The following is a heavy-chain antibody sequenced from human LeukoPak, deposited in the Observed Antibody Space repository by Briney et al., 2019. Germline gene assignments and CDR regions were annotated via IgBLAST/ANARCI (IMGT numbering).Heavy chain of an antibody. D-gene: IGHD1-26*01. CDR3: AKDLGRYRNNFFDY. Sequence: GGSLRLSCAASGFTFSSYAMNWVRQAPGKGLEWVSGISGSGGSTYYADSVKGRFTISRDNSKNTLSLQMNSLRADDTALYYCAKDLGRYRNNFFDYWGQGNLVTVSS. V-gene: IGHV3-23*01. J-gene: IGHJ4*02. CDR2: ISGSGGST. CDR1: GFTFSSYA.